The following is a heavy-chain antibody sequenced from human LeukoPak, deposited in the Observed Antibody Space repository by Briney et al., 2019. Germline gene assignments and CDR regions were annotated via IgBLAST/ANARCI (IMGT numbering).Heavy chain of an antibody. CDR1: GGSISSSSYY. V-gene: IGHV4-39*07. CDR2: IYYSGST. D-gene: IGHD3-16*02. J-gene: IGHJ6*02. Sequence: SETLSLTCTVSGGSISSSSYYWGWIRQPPGKGLEWIGSIYYSGSTYYNPCLKSRVAISVDTSKNQFSLKLSSVTAADTAVYYCARGPPAVINPVYYYYGMDVWGQGTTVTVSS. CDR3: ARGPPAVINPVYYYYGMDV.